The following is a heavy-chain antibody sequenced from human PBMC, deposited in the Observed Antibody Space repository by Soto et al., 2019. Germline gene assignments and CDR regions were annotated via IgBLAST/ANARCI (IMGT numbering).Heavy chain of an antibody. J-gene: IGHJ4*02. CDR3: ARGPGIAARQDGFDY. CDR1: GFTFSSYG. Sequence: QVQLVESGGGVVQPGRSLRLSCAASGFTFSSYGMHWVRQAPGKGLEWVAVIWYDGSNKYYADSVKGRFTISRDNSKNPLYLHMNSLRAEDTAVYYCARGPGIAARQDGFDYWGQVTLVTVSS. V-gene: IGHV3-33*01. D-gene: IGHD6-6*01. CDR2: IWYDGSNK.